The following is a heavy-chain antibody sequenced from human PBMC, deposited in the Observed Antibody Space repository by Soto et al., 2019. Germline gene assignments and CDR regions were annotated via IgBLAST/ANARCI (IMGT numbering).Heavy chain of an antibody. CDR2: INPNSGGT. CDR1: GYTFTGYY. D-gene: IGHD2-15*01. J-gene: IGHJ3*02. CDR3: ARGGGYCSGGSCALPSDAFDI. V-gene: IGHV1-2*04. Sequence: QVQLVQSGAEVKKPGASVKVSCKASGYTFTGYYMHWVRQAPGQGLEWMGWINPNSGGTNYAQKFQGWVTMTRDTSISKAYMELGRLGSDDPAVYYCARGGGYCSGGSCALPSDAFDIWGQGTMVTVSS.